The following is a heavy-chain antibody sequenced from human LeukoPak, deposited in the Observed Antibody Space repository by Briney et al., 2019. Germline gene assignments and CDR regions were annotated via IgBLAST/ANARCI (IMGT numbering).Heavy chain of an antibody. V-gene: IGHV1-69*04. Sequence: GASVKVSCKASGYTFTGYYMHWVRQAPGQGLEWMGRIIPILGIANYAQKFQGRVTITADKSTSTAYMELSSLRSEDTAVYYCARDHFGVVMIQGLYYYGMDVWGQGTTVTVSS. D-gene: IGHD3-3*01. CDR2: IIPILGIA. CDR1: GYTFTGYY. J-gene: IGHJ6*02. CDR3: ARDHFGVVMIQGLYYYGMDV.